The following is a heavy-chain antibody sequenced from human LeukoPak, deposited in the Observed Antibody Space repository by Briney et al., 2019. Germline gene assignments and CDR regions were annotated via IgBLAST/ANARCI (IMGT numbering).Heavy chain of an antibody. J-gene: IGHJ4*02. CDR1: GGSIIGDY. CDR2: IYYSGNT. CDR3: AKQDPAAGSDY. Sequence: SETLSLTCTVSGGSIIGDYWSWIRQPPGKGLEWIGYIYYSGNTNYNPAPKSRVTISVDTSKNQFSLRLKSVTAADTAVYYCAKQDPAAGSDYWGQGTLVIVSS. V-gene: IGHV4-59*08. D-gene: IGHD6-13*01.